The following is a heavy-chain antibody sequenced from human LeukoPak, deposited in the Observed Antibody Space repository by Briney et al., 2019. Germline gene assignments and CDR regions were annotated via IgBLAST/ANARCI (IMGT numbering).Heavy chain of an antibody. V-gene: IGHV4-59*01. D-gene: IGHD4-17*01. CDR1: GGSISSYY. Sequence: PSETLSLTCTVSGGSISSYYWSWIRQPPGKGLEWIGYIYYSGSTNYNPSLKSRDTISVDTSKNQFSLKLSSVTAADTAVYYCARTYVDYVPGYFDYWGQGTLVTVSS. CDR3: ARTYVDYVPGYFDY. CDR2: IYYSGST. J-gene: IGHJ4*02.